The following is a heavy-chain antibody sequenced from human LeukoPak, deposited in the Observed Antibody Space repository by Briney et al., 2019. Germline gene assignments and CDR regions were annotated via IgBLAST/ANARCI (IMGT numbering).Heavy chain of an antibody. V-gene: IGHV3-30*18. CDR3: AKSLYDSSGYYDYFDY. CDR2: ISYDGSNK. D-gene: IGHD3-22*01. Sequence: GGSLRLSCAASGFTFSSYGMHWVRQAPGKGLEWVAVISYDGSNKYYADSVKGRFTISRDNSKNTLYLQMNSLRAEDTAVYYCAKSLYDSSGYYDYFDYWGQGTLVTISS. CDR1: GFTFSSYG. J-gene: IGHJ4*02.